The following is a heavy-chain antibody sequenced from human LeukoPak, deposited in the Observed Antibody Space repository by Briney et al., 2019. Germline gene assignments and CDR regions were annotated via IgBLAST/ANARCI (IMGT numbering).Heavy chain of an antibody. Sequence: SVKVSCKASGGTFSSYAISWVRQAPGQGLEWMGGIIPIFGTANYAQKFQGRVTITADESTSTAYMELSSLRSEDTAVYYCATGYSSCWYKLDYWGQGTLVTVSS. CDR3: ATGYSSCWYKLDY. CDR2: IIPIFGTA. D-gene: IGHD6-19*01. J-gene: IGHJ4*02. V-gene: IGHV1-69*13. CDR1: GGTFSSYA.